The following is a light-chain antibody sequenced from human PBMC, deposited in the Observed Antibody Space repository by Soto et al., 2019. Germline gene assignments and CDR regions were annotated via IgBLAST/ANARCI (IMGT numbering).Light chain of an antibody. V-gene: IGLV9-49*01. CDR1: CGYSNYK. CDR2: VGTGGIVG. Sequence: QLVLTQPPSASASLGASVTLTCTLSCGYSNYKVDWYQQRPGKGPRFVMRVGTGGIVGSKGDGIPDRFSVLGSGLNRYLTIKNIQEEDESDYHCGADHGSGSNFVYVFGGGTQLTVL. CDR3: GADHGSGSNFVYV. J-gene: IGLJ2*01.